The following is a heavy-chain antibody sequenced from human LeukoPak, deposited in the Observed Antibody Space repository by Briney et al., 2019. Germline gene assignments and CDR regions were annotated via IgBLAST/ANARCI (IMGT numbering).Heavy chain of an antibody. CDR2: INWNGGST. CDR3: ARGHSGSYETDFDY. J-gene: IGHJ4*02. D-gene: IGHD1-26*01. CDR1: GFTFDDYG. Sequence: GGSLRLSCAASGFTFDDYGMSWVRQAPGKGLEWVSGINWNGGSTGYADSVKGRFTISRDSAKNSLYLQMNSLRAEDTALYYCARGHSGSYETDFDYWGQGTLVTVSS. V-gene: IGHV3-20*04.